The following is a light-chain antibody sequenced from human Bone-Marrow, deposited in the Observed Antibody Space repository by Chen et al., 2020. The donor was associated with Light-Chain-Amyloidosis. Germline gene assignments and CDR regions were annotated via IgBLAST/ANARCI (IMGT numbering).Light chain of an antibody. CDR2: GVS. V-gene: IGKV3-20*01. Sequence: EIVLTQSPGTLSLSPGERATLSFRASQTISSDHLAWYQQKPGRAHRLLMYGVSSRAAGIPDRFSGGGSGTDFTHTISSLESEDFAVYDCQQYGVSPRTFGQGTKVDMK. CDR1: QTISSDH. CDR3: QQYGVSPRT. J-gene: IGKJ1*01.